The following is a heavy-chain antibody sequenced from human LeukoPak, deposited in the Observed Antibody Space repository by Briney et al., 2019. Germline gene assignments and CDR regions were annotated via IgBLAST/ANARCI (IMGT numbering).Heavy chain of an antibody. CDR1: GYTFTGYY. V-gene: IGHV1-2*02. CDR2: INPNSGGT. CDR3: ARVAQHGTAGVRGVMPYDY. J-gene: IGHJ4*02. D-gene: IGHD3-10*01. Sequence: ASVKVSCKASGYTFTGYYMHWVRQAPGQGLEWMGWINPNSGGTNYAQKFQGRVTMTRDTSISTAYMELSRLRSEDTAVYYCARVAQHGTAGVRGVMPYDYWGQGTLVTVSS.